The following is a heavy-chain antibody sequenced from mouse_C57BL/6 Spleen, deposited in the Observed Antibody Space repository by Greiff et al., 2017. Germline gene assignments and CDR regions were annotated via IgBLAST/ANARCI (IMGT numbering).Heavy chain of an antibody. J-gene: IGHJ4*01. CDR2: INPYNGGT. CDR1: GYTFTDYY. D-gene: IGHD2-4*01. CDR3: ARGRSNDYGYAMDY. V-gene: IGHV1-19*01. Sequence: EVQLQQSGPVLVKPGASVKMSCKASGYTFTDYYMNWVKQSHGKSLEWIGVINPYNGGTSYNQKFKGKATLTVDKSSSTAYMELNSLTSEDSAVXYGARGRSNDYGYAMDYWGQGTSVTVSS.